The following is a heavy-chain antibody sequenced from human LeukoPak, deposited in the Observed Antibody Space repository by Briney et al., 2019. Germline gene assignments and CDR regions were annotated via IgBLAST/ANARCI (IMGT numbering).Heavy chain of an antibody. CDR1: GFTFSSYG. CDR2: ISYDRSNK. J-gene: IGHJ4*02. CDR3: AKGSYYDILTGYPNYYFDY. D-gene: IGHD3-9*01. Sequence: GGSLRLSCAASGFTFSSYGMHWVRQAPGKGLEWVAVISYDRSNKYYADSVKGRFTISRDNSKNTLYLQMNSLRAEDTAVYYCAKGSYYDILTGYPNYYFDYWGQGTLVTVSS. V-gene: IGHV3-30*18.